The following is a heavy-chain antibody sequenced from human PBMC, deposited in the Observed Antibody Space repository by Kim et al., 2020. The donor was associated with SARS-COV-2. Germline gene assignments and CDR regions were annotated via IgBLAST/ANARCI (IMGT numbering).Heavy chain of an antibody. CDR2: IIPIFGTA. D-gene: IGHD3-3*01. V-gene: IGHV1-69*13. J-gene: IGHJ6*02. CDR3: ARAGQDLTIFGVVGTQDV. CDR1: GGTFSSYA. Sequence: SVKVSCKASGGTFSSYAISWVRQAPGQGLEWMGGIIPIFGTANYAQKFQGRVTITADESTSTAYMELSSLRSEDTAVYYCARAGQDLTIFGVVGTQDVWGQGTTVTVSS.